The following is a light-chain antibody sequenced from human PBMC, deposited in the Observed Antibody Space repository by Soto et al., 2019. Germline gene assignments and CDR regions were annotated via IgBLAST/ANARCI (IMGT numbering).Light chain of an antibody. CDR3: QQYYNTPRLT. J-gene: IGKJ4*01. CDR1: QSVLYSSNNKNY. Sequence: DIVMTQSPDSLAVSLGERATINCKSSQSVLYSSNNKNYLAWYQQKPGQPPKLLIYWSSTRESGVPDRFSGSGSGTDFTLAISSLQAGDVAVYYGQQYYNTPRLTFGGGTKVEIK. CDR2: WSS. V-gene: IGKV4-1*01.